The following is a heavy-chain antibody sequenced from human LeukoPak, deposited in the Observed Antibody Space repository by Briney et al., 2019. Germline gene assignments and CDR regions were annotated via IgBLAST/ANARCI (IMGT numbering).Heavy chain of an antibody. Sequence: SETLSLTCTVSGGSISSYYWSWIRQPPGKGLEWIGYIYYSGSTNYNPSLKSRVTISVDTSKNQFSLKLSSVTAADAAVYYCARGLYWFDPWGQGTLVTVSS. V-gene: IGHV4-59*01. CDR2: IYYSGST. CDR3: ARGLYWFDP. CDR1: GGSISSYY. J-gene: IGHJ5*02.